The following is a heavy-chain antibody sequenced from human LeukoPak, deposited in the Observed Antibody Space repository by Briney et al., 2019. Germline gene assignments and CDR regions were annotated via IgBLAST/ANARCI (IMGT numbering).Heavy chain of an antibody. Sequence: GASVKVSCKASGYTFTSYDINWVRQATGQGLEWMGWMNPNSGNTGYAQKFQGRVTMTRNTSISTAYIELSSLRSEDTAVYYCARVPHCSSTSCRYYFDYWGQGTLVTVSS. J-gene: IGHJ4*02. CDR3: ARVPHCSSTSCRYYFDY. V-gene: IGHV1-8*01. D-gene: IGHD2-2*01. CDR1: GYTFTSYD. CDR2: MNPNSGNT.